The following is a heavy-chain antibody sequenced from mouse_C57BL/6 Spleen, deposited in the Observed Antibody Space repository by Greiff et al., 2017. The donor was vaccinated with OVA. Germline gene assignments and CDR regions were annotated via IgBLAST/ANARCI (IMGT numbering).Heavy chain of an antibody. J-gene: IGHJ4*01. D-gene: IGHD2-2*01. CDR1: GYAFSSSW. V-gene: IGHV1-82*01. Sequence: VKLQESGPELVKPGASVKISCKASGYAFSSSWMNWVKQRPGKGLEWIGRIYPGDGDTNYNGKFKGKATLTADKSSSTAYMQLSSLTSEDSAVYFCARGGYYDAMDYWGQGTSVTVSS. CDR3: ARGGYYDAMDY. CDR2: IYPGDGDT.